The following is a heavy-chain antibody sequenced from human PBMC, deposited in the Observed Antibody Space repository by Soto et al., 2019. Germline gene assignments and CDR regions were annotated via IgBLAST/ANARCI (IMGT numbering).Heavy chain of an antibody. V-gene: IGHV3-23*01. D-gene: IGHD3-22*01. CDR3: AKNPYYDTFVRSHSIRHYYFDY. J-gene: IGHJ4*02. Sequence: GGSLRLSCAASGYTFSDYYMSWIRQAPGKGLEWVSAITGGGGSTYYADSVKGRFTISRDNPRNTLYLQMNSLRAEDTALYYCAKNPYYDTFVRSHSIRHYYFDYWGQGTLVTVSS. CDR2: ITGGGGST. CDR1: GYTFSDYY.